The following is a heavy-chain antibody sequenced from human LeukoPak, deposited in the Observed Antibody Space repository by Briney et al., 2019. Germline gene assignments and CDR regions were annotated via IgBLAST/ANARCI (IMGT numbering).Heavy chain of an antibody. CDR3: ARVFDSSSWAIDY. D-gene: IGHD6-13*01. V-gene: IGHV3-30*04. J-gene: IGHJ4*02. Sequence: GGSLRLSCAASGFTFSSYAMHWVRQAPGKVLEWVAVISYDASNKYYAASVKGRFTISRDNSKNTLYLQMNSLRAEDTAVYYCARVFDSSSWAIDYWGQGTLVTVSS. CDR2: ISYDASNK. CDR1: GFTFSSYA.